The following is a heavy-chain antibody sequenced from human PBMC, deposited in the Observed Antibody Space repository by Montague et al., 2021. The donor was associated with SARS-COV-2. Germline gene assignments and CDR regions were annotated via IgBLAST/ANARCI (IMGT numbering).Heavy chain of an antibody. Sequence: SETLSLTCTVSGVSVSNRYTHWSWIRQSPGKGLEWIGHIDYGGSPNYSPPLHSRVTISLDTSKNQLSLRLNSATAADTAVYYCATYWQGGSGRGSWGQGTLVTVSS. CDR3: ATYWQGGSGRGS. CDR2: IDYGGSP. D-gene: IGHD3-10*01. CDR1: GVSVSNRYTH. V-gene: IGHV4-61*01. J-gene: IGHJ5*02.